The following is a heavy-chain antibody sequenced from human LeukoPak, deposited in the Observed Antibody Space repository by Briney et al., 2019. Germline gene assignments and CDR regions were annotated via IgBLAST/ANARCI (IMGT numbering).Heavy chain of an antibody. CDR3: ARDRGKDYFGD. CDR1: GFSFRSYG. V-gene: IGHV3-33*01. CDR2: IWYDGSIK. D-gene: IGHD4-23*01. Sequence: GGSLRLSCAASGFSFRSYGMHWVRQAPGKGLEWVAIIWYDGSIKYYADSVKGRFTISRDNSKNTLYLQMNSLRAEDTAIYYCARDRGKDYFGDWARERRSPSPQ. J-gene: IGHJ4*02.